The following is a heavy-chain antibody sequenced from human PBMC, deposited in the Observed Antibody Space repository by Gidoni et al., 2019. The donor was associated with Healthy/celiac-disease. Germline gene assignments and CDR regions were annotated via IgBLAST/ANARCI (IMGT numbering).Heavy chain of an antibody. D-gene: IGHD3-3*01. Sequence: QVQLVQSGAEAQKPGSSVKVSCKASGGTFSSYTFSWVRQPPGQGLEWMGRIIPILGIANYAQKFQGRVTITADKSTSTAYMELSSLRSEDTAVYYCAREATIFGVVIRHYYYYGMDVWGQGTTVTVSS. CDR3: AREATIFGVVIRHYYYYGMDV. J-gene: IGHJ6*02. CDR1: GGTFSSYT. V-gene: IGHV1-69*08. CDR2: IIPILGIA.